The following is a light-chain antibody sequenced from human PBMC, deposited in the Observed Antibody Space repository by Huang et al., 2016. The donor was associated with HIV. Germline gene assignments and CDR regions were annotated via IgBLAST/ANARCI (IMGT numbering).Light chain of an antibody. Sequence: EIVLTQSPANLSLSPGERATLSCRASQSLSNGHLAWYQQIPGQTPRLLIHSTSTRAAGIPDRFSGSGSGADFTLTISRLEPEDFAVYYCQHFRTFGQGTKVEIK. J-gene: IGKJ1*01. CDR2: STS. CDR1: QSLSNGH. CDR3: QHFRT. V-gene: IGKV3-20*01.